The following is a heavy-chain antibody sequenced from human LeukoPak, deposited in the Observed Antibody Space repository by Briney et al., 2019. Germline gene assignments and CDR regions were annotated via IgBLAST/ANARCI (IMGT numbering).Heavy chain of an antibody. CDR1: GYSFTSYW. J-gene: IGHJ4*02. D-gene: IGHD3-10*01. V-gene: IGHV5-51*01. Sequence: GESLKISCKGSGYSFTSYWIGWVRRMPGKGLEWMGIIYPGDSDTRYSPSFQGQVTISDDKPKRTASLHWSSLKASDTAIYYCARMYYYGSGREGADYWGQGTLVTVSS. CDR3: ARMYYYGSGREGADY. CDR2: IYPGDSDT.